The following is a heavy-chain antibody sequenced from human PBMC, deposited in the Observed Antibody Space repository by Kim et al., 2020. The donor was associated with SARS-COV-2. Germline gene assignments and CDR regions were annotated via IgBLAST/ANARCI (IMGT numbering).Heavy chain of an antibody. CDR3: ARGSAVLWFGELGAYYGMDV. J-gene: IGHJ6*02. D-gene: IGHD3-10*01. Sequence: SETLSLTCTVSGGSISSGSYYWSWIRQPAGKGLEWIGRIYTSGSTNYNPSLKSRVTISVDTSKNQFSLKLSSVTAADTAVYYCARGSAVLWFGELGAYYGMDVWGQGTTVTVSS. CDR1: GGSISSGSYY. V-gene: IGHV4-61*02. CDR2: IYTSGST.